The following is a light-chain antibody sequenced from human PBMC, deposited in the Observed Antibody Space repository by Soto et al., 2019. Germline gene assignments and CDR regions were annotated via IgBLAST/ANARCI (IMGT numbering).Light chain of an antibody. CDR2: QAS. CDR3: HRYHGNSMT. Sequence: DFQMTQSPSTLSASVGDTVTITCRASQSSSNWLAWYQQKPGEATKLLIDQASNLASGVPSRFSGSGYRTKFTLHVDSLLPDDFATYYCHRYHGNSMTFGQGTNVEIK. CDR1: QSSSNW. V-gene: IGKV1-5*03. J-gene: IGKJ1*01.